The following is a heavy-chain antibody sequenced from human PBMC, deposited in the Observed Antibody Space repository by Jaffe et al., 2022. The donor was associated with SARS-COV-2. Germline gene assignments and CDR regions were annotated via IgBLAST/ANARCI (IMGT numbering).Heavy chain of an antibody. J-gene: IGHJ4*02. D-gene: IGHD4-17*01. CDR1: GFTFSSHW. Sequence: EVHLVESGGGLVQPGGSLRLSCAASGFTFSSHWMHWARQAPGKGLVWVSRISSDGSSIYNADFGKGRFTISRDNAKNTLYLQMNSLRAEDTAVYYCIRGAEKSGYGDYPSLEYWGLGTLVAVSS. CDR3: IRGAEKSGYGDYPSLEY. CDR2: ISSDGSSI. V-gene: IGHV3-74*01.